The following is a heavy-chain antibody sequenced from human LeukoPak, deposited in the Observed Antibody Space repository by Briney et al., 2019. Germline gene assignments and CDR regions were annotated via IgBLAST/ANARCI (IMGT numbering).Heavy chain of an antibody. CDR1: GFSFSNYV. D-gene: IGHD6-13*01. CDR3: AKDRLDGAAAEY. Sequence: GSLRLSCAASGFSFSNYVMSWVRQTPGKGLEWVSVISTSGAGTYYAESVKGRFTISRDNSKNTVYLQMNSLRAEDTAVYHCAKDRLDGAAAEYWGQGTLVTVSS. J-gene: IGHJ4*02. CDR2: ISTSGAGT. V-gene: IGHV3-23*01.